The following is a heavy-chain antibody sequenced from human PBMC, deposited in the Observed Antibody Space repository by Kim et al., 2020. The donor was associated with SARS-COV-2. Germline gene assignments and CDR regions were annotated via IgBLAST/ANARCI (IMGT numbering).Heavy chain of an antibody. CDR2: INHSGST. J-gene: IGHJ4*02. CDR1: GGSFSGYY. D-gene: IGHD3-10*01. CDR3: ARGWGVRGVARYYFDY. V-gene: IGHV4-34*01. Sequence: SETLSLTCAVYGGSFSGYYWSWIRQPPGKGLEWIGEINHSGSTNYNPSLKSRVTISVDTSKNQFSLKLSSVTAADTAVYYCARGWGVRGVARYYFDYWGQGTLVTVSS.